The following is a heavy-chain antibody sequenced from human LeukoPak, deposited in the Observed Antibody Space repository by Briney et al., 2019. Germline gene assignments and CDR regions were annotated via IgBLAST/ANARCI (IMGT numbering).Heavy chain of an antibody. Sequence: PGGSLRLSCAASGFTFSSYGMSWVRQAPGKGLEWVSGISGSGGSTYYADSVKGRFTISRDNSKNTLFLQMNSLRAEDTAVYYCAKSSHDSSGFYSDYWGQGILVTVSS. CDR2: ISGSGGST. V-gene: IGHV3-23*01. J-gene: IGHJ4*02. CDR1: GFTFSSYG. D-gene: IGHD3-22*01. CDR3: AKSSHDSSGFYSDY.